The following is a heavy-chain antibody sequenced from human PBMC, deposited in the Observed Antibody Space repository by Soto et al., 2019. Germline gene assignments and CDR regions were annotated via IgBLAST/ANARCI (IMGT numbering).Heavy chain of an antibody. D-gene: IGHD3-9*01. CDR1: GYTLTELS. J-gene: IGHJ3*02. Sequence: ASVKVSCKVSGYTLTELSMHWVRQAPGKGLEWMGGFDPEDGETIYAQKFQGRVTMTEDTSTDTAYMELSSLRSEDTAVYYCATVLIPPYYDILTGYRSDAFDIWGQGTMVTVSS. CDR2: FDPEDGET. CDR3: ATVLIPPYYDILTGYRSDAFDI. V-gene: IGHV1-24*01.